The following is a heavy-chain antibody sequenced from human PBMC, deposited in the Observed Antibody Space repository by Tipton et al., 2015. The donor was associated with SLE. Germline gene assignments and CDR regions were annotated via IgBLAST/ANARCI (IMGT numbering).Heavy chain of an antibody. J-gene: IGHJ4*02. Sequence: TLSLTCTVSGDSISSHYWSWIRQSPGKGLEWIGNIYNSGSGSTNYNPSLKSRVLISVDTSKSQFSLKLSSVTAADTAVYYCARFMISVGFDYWGQGTLVTVSS. D-gene: IGHD3-16*01. CDR1: GDSISSHY. CDR3: ARFMISVGFDY. V-gene: IGHV4-59*11. CDR2: IYNSGSGST.